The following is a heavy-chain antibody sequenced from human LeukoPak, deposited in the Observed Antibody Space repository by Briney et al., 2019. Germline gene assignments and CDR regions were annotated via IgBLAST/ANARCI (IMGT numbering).Heavy chain of an antibody. J-gene: IGHJ4*02. CDR1: GFTFSSYA. CDR2: ISGSGGST. D-gene: IGHD3-3*01. CDR3: AKGLSGFLEWLLYDY. V-gene: IGHV3-23*01. Sequence: GGSLRLSCAASGFTFSSYAMSWVRQAPGKGLEWVSAISGSGGSTYYADSVKGRFTISRDNSKNTLYLQMNSLRAEDTAVYYCAKGLSGFLEWLLYDYWSQGTMVTVS.